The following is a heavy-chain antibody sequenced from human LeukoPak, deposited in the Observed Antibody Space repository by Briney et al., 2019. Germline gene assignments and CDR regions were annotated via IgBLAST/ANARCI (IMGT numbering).Heavy chain of an antibody. CDR3: AIWTIAPTYYFDY. CDR1: GGSISSSSYY. D-gene: IGHD3-9*01. Sequence: PSETLSLTCTVSGGSISSSSYYWGWIRQPPGKGLEWIGSIYYSGSTYYNPSLKSRVAISVDTSKNQFSLKLSSVTAADTAVYYCAIWTIAPTYYFDYWGQGTLVTVSS. J-gene: IGHJ4*02. CDR2: IYYSGST. V-gene: IGHV4-39*01.